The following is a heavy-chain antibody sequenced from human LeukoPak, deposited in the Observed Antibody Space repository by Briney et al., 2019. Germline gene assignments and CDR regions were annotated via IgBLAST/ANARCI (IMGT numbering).Heavy chain of an antibody. D-gene: IGHD5-24*01. CDR2: ISLDGSDK. J-gene: IGHJ4*02. CDR1: GFSFSSYV. CDR3: IRERRRDGYNY. Sequence: PGGSLRLSCAASGFSFSSYVMHWVRQAPGKGLEWVADISLDGSDKYYTDSVKGRFTISRDNSMNTLYLQMNSLRAEDTAVYHCIRERRRDGYNYWGQGTLVTVSS. V-gene: IGHV3-33*05.